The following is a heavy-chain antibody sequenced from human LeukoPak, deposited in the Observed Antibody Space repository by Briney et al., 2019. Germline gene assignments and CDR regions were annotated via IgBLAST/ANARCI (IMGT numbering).Heavy chain of an antibody. CDR2: TYYRSKWYN. J-gene: IGHJ6*02. Sequence: SQTLLLTCAISGDSVSSNSAAWNWIGQSPSRGLEWLGRTYYRSKWYNDYAVSVKSRITINPDTSKNQFSLQLNSVTPEDTAVYYCSGGYGMDVWGQGTTVTVSS. V-gene: IGHV6-1*01. CDR1: GDSVSSNSAA. D-gene: IGHD2-15*01. CDR3: SGGYGMDV.